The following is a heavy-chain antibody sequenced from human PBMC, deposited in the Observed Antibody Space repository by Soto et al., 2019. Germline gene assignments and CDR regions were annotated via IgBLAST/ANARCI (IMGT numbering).Heavy chain of an antibody. D-gene: IGHD3-9*01. V-gene: IGHV3-23*01. CDR2: ISGSGGST. CDR3: AKDTTYQDINYDILTGEFDY. Sequence: GGSLRLSCAASGFTFSSYAMSWVRQAPGKGLEWVSAISGSGGSTYYADSVKGRFTISRDNSKNTLYLQMNSLRAEDTAVYYCAKDTTYQDINYDILTGEFDYWGQGTLVTVSS. CDR1: GFTFSSYA. J-gene: IGHJ4*02.